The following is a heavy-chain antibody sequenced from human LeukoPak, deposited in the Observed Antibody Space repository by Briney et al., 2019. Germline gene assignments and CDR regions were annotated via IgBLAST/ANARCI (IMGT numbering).Heavy chain of an antibody. Sequence: GGSLRLSCAASGFTFSSYGMHWVRQAPGKGLEWVAVISYDGSNKYYADSVKGRFTISRDNSKNTLYLQMNSLRAEDTAVYYCAREALVVTVIPGYFDYWGQGTLVTVSS. CDR3: AREALVVTVIPGYFDY. J-gene: IGHJ4*02. D-gene: IGHD2-21*02. V-gene: IGHV3-30*03. CDR1: GFTFSSYG. CDR2: ISYDGSNK.